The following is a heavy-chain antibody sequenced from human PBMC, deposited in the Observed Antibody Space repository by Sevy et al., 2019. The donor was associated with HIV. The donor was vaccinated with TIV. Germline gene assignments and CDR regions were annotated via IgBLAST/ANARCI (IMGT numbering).Heavy chain of an antibody. D-gene: IGHD3-16*02. CDR3: ARPIMITFGGVIVSVYFDY. J-gene: IGHJ4*02. Sequence: SETLSLTCTVSGGSISSSSYYWGWIRQPPGKGLEWIGSIYYSGSTYYHPSLKSRFTISVDTSKNQFSLKLSSVTAADTAVYYCARPIMITFGGVIVSVYFDYWGQGTLVTVSS. CDR1: GGSISSSSYY. V-gene: IGHV4-39*01. CDR2: IYYSGST.